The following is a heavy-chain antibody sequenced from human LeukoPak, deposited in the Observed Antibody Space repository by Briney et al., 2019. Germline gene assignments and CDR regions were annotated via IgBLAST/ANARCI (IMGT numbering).Heavy chain of an antibody. V-gene: IGHV3-74*01. J-gene: IGHJ4*02. CDR3: AREGDGYNDY. D-gene: IGHD2-21*02. Sequence: GGSLRLSCAASGFTFSSYWMHWVRQAPGEGLVWVSRINSDGSSTSYADSVKGRFTISRDNAKNTLYLQMNSLRAEDTAVYYCAREGDGYNDYWGQGTLVTVSS. CDR1: GFTFSSYW. CDR2: INSDGSST.